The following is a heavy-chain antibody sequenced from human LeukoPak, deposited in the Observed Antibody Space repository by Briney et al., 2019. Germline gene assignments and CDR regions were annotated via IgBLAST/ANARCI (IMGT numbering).Heavy chain of an antibody. CDR2: IFPADSDT. V-gene: IGHV5-51*01. Sequence: GESLEISCKASGYIFTNFWIAWVRQMPGKGLEWMGIIFPADSDTRYSPSFQGQVTMSADKSITTAYLQWSSLKASDTAIYYCARSGYSGYETDYWGQGTLVTVSS. D-gene: IGHD5-12*01. CDR3: ARSGYSGYETDY. J-gene: IGHJ4*02. CDR1: GYIFTNFW.